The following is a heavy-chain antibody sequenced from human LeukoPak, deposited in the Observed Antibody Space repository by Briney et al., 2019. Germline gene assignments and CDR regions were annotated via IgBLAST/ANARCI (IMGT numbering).Heavy chain of an antibody. CDR2: MNPNSGNT. CDR1: GYTFTSYD. CDR3: ALSYDSSGYYTEPNWFDP. D-gene: IGHD3-22*01. Sequence: ASVKVSCKASGYTFTSYDINWVRQATGQGLEWMGWMNPNSGNTGYAQKFQGRVTMTRNTSISTAYMELSSLRSEDTAVYYCALSYDSSGYYTEPNWFDPWGQGTLVTVSS. J-gene: IGHJ5*02. V-gene: IGHV1-8*01.